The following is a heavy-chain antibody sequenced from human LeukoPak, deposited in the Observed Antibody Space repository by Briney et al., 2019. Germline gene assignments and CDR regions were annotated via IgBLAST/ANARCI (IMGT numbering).Heavy chain of an antibody. V-gene: IGHV4-34*01. D-gene: IGHD3-3*01. CDR1: GGSFSGYY. Sequence: KSSETLSLTCAVYGGSFSGYYWSWIRQPPGKGLEWIGEINHSGSTNYNPSLKSRVTISVDTSKNQFSLKLSSVTAADTAVYYCARGSITIFGVAKTHFDYWGQGTLVTVSS. J-gene: IGHJ4*02. CDR2: INHSGST. CDR3: ARGSITIFGVAKTHFDY.